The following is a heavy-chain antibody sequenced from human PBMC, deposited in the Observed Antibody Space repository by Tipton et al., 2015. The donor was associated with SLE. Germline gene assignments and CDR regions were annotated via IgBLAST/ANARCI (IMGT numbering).Heavy chain of an antibody. V-gene: IGHV4-59*08. CDR3: VRHTYVLDWFDP. CDR1: GGSISSYY. D-gene: IGHD3-16*01. J-gene: IGHJ5*02. Sequence: TLSLTCTVSGGSISSYYWSWIRQSPGKGLEWIGYIFYNGNTYYRPSLKSRVTISLDASKNQVSLKLISVSAADTAKYYCVRHTYVLDWFDPWGQGTLVTVSS. CDR2: IFYNGNT.